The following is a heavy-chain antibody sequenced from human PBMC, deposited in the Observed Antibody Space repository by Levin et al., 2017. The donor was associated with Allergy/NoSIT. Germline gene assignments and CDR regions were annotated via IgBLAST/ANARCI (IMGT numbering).Heavy chain of an antibody. D-gene: IGHD2-15*01. CDR3: AGPSYGDITSDY. CDR1: GFTFSTDA. J-gene: IGHJ4*02. Sequence: GESLKISCAASGFTFSTDAMHWVRQAPGKGLEWVAFISYDGGNEYYADSVKGRFTISRDNSKSTLYLQMNRLRAEDTAIYYCAGPSYGDITSDYWGQGTLVTVSS. V-gene: IGHV3-30-3*01. CDR2: ISYDGGNE.